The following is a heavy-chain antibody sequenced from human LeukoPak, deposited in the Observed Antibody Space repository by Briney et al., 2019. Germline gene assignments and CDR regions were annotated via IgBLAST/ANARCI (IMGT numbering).Heavy chain of an antibody. Sequence: GGSLRLSCAASGFTFSSYGMHWVRQAPGKGLEWVAFIRYDGSNKYYADSVKGRFTISRDNSKNTLYLQMNSLRAEDTAVYYCAKDTRSFGFGDYWGQGALVTVSS. CDR1: GFTFSSYG. V-gene: IGHV3-30*02. J-gene: IGHJ4*02. CDR3: AKDTRSFGFGDY. CDR2: IRYDGSNK. D-gene: IGHD3-10*01.